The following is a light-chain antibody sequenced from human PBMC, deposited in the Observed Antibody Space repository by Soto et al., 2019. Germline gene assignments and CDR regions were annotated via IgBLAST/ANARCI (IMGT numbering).Light chain of an antibody. J-gene: IGKJ1*01. V-gene: IGKV1-39*01. Sequence: DIQMTQSPSSLSASVEDRVIITCRASQSISNHLNWYQQKPGQAPKLLIFAASSLQSGLPSRFSGSRSGPDYTLTSSSRQPGDFATYYCQQSYSSPPTVGQGTKLELK. CDR2: AAS. CDR1: QSISNH. CDR3: QQSYSSPPT.